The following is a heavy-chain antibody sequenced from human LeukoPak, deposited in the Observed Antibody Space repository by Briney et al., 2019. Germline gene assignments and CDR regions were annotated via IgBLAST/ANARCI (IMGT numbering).Heavy chain of an antibody. CDR3: AKGPLDCPDY. D-gene: IGHD2-21*02. V-gene: IGHV3-30*04. CDR1: GFTFSSYA. Sequence: PGGSLRLSCAASGFTFSSYAMHWVRQAPGKGLEWVAVISYDGSNKYYADSVRGRFTISRDNSKNTLYLQMNSLRAEDTAVYYCAKGPLDCPDYWGQGTLVTVSS. CDR2: ISYDGSNK. J-gene: IGHJ4*02.